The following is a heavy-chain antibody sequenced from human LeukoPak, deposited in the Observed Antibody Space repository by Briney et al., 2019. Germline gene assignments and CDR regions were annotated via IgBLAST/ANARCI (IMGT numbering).Heavy chain of an antibody. CDR1: GFTFSSYE. CDR2: ISSSGNTI. D-gene: IGHD4-17*01. V-gene: IGHV3-48*03. Sequence: GGSLRLSCAASGFTFSSYEMNWVRQAPGKGLEWVSYISSSGNTIYYADSVKGRFTISRDNAKNSLYLQMNSLRAEDTAVYYCARGGGHDYGQPFDYWGQGTLVTVSS. J-gene: IGHJ4*02. CDR3: ARGGGHDYGQPFDY.